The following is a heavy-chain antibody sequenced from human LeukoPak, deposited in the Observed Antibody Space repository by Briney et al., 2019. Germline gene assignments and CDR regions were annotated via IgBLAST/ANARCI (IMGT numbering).Heavy chain of an antibody. J-gene: IGHJ3*02. D-gene: IGHD3-22*01. V-gene: IGHV3-23*01. CDR1: GGSFSGYY. CDR3: AKTYYYDSSGYYYFGKDDAFDI. CDR2: ISGSGGST. Sequence: PSETLSLTCAVYGGSFSGYYWSWVRQAPGKGLEWVSAISGSGGSTYYADSVKGRFTISRDNSKDTLYLQVNSLRAEDTAVYYCAKTYYYDSSGYYYFGKDDAFDIWGQGTMVTVSS.